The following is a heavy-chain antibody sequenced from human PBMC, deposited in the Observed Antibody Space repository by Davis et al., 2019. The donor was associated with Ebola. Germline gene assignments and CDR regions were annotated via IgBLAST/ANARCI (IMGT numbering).Heavy chain of an antibody. J-gene: IGHJ4*02. CDR1: GGSFSGYY. Sequence: PSETLSLTCAVYGGSFSGYYWSWIRQPPGKGLEWIGEINHSGSTNYNPSLKSRVTISVDTSKNQFSLKLSSVTAADTAVYYCARGRGPIWSGYYARPFDYWGQGTLVTVSS. CDR2: INHSGST. CDR3: ARGRGPIWSGYYARPFDY. V-gene: IGHV4-34*01. D-gene: IGHD3-3*01.